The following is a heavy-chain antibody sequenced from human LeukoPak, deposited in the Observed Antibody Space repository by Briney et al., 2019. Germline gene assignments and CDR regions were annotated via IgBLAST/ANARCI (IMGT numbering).Heavy chain of an antibody. CDR1: RFTSSNFG. D-gene: IGHD6-13*01. J-gene: IGHJ3*02. CDR2: IWYDGNNK. CDR3: ASFQSESLDYTSSWSKGGAFDI. Sequence: GGSLRLSCVASRFTSSNFGTHGVRQAPRKGLERGAVIWYDGNNKNYADSVKGRFTISRDNSKNTLYLQMNSLRAEDTAIYYCASFQSESLDYTSSWSKGGAFDIWGQGTMVTVSS. V-gene: IGHV3-33*01.